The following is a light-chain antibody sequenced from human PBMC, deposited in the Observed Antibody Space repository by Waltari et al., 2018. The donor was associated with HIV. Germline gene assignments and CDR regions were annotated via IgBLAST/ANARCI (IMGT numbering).Light chain of an antibody. Sequence: QSVLTQPPSVSWAPGQRVTIPCTGSSSNLGAGYDVRWYPQLPGTAPKPLIFANSNRPSGVPDRSSGSKSDTSASLAITGLQAEDEADYYCQSYDSRLSGSVFGGGTKLTVL. CDR1: SSNLGAGYD. CDR3: QSYDSRLSGSV. J-gene: IGLJ3*02. V-gene: IGLV1-40*01. CDR2: ANS.